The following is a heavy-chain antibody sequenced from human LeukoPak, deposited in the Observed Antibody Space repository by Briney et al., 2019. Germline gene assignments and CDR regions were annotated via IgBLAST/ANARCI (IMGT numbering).Heavy chain of an antibody. J-gene: IGHJ4*02. CDR3: AKRGCRDGYNLVGY. CDR1: GFTFDDYA. V-gene: IGHV3-43*02. Sequence: GGSLRLSCAASGFTFDDYAMHWVRQAPGKGLEWVSLISGDGGSTYYADSVKGRFTISRDNSKNSLYLQMNSLRTEDTAFYYCAKRGCRDGYNLVGYWGRGTLVTVSS. D-gene: IGHD5-24*01. CDR2: ISGDGGST.